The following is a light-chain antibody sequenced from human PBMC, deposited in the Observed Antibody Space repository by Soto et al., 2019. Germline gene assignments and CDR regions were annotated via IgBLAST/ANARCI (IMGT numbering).Light chain of an antibody. CDR2: EVS. J-gene: IGLJ3*02. CDR1: SSDIGSHDY. CDR3: TSYSRYRVLV. V-gene: IGLV2-14*01. Sequence: QSVPTQPASVSGSPGQSITISCTGTSSDIGSHDYVSWYQQHPGKAPKLIIFEVSNRPSGVSDRFSGSNSGNTASLTISGLQAEDEADYYYTSYSRYRVLVFGGGTKLTVL.